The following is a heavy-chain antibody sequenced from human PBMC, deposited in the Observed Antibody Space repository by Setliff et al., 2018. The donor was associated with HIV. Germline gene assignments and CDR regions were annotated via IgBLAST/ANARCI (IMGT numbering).Heavy chain of an antibody. Sequence: GASVKVSCKASGGTFSLYAINWVRQAPGQGLEWMGGIIPIFNTANYAQKFQGRVTITADGSTSTAYMELSRLTSDDTANYYCARGGRYNWNFNWFDPWGQGTLVTVSS. CDR3: ARGGRYNWNFNWFDP. CDR1: GGTFSLYA. D-gene: IGHD1-7*01. V-gene: IGHV1-69*13. CDR2: IIPIFNTA. J-gene: IGHJ5*02.